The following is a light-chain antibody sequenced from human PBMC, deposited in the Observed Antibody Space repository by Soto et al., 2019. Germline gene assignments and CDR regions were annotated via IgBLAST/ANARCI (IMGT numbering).Light chain of an antibody. V-gene: IGLV2-14*01. CDR1: SSDVGGYNY. J-gene: IGLJ2*01. CDR3: SSYTTSGSLV. Sequence: QYALTQPASVSGSPGQSITISCTGTSSDVGGYNYVSWYQQHPGKAPKLMIYDVSNRPSGVSNRFSGSKSGNTASLTISGLLAEDEGCYYGSSYTTSGSLVFGGGTKLTV. CDR2: DVS.